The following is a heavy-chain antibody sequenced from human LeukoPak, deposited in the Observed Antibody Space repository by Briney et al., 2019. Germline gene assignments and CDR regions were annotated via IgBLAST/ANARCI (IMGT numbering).Heavy chain of an antibody. J-gene: IGHJ4*02. Sequence: GGSLRLSCTASGFTSGRTFSNYWMTWVRQAPGKGLEWVANIKPDGNEIYYVDSVKGRSTISRDNAKNSLYLEMNSLSAEDTAVYYCARDWRDGYEYIFDHWGLGTLVTVSS. CDR1: GFTSGRTFSNYW. CDR2: IKPDGNEI. D-gene: IGHD5-24*01. CDR3: ARDWRDGYEYIFDH. V-gene: IGHV3-7*01.